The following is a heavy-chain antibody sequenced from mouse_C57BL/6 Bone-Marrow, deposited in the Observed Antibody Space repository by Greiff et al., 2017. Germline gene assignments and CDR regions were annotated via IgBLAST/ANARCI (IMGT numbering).Heavy chain of an antibody. CDR1: GHTFTDYY. CDR2: INSYNGGT. Sequence: VQLQQSGPVLVKPGASVKMSCKASGHTFTDYYMNWVKQSHGKSPEWIGGINSYNGGTSYNQKFKGKATLTVDKTSSTAYIELNSLTSEDSAVYYCAREGDYYGNMAYWGQGTLVTVSA. D-gene: IGHD2-1*01. J-gene: IGHJ3*01. V-gene: IGHV1-19*01. CDR3: AREGDYYGNMAY.